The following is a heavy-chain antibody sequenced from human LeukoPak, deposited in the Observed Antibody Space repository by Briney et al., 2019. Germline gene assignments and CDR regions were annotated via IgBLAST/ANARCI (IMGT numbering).Heavy chain of an antibody. CDR1: GGSISSDY. J-gene: IGHJ5*02. CDR3: ARGTMMVGP. V-gene: IGHV4-59*12. Sequence: PSETLSLTCTVSGGSISSDYWNWIRQPPGKGLEWIGYIYYRGSTNYNPSLKSRVSISVHTSKEQFSLKVSSVTAADTAVYYCARGTMMVGPWGQGTLVTVSS. D-gene: IGHD3-22*01. CDR2: IYYRGST.